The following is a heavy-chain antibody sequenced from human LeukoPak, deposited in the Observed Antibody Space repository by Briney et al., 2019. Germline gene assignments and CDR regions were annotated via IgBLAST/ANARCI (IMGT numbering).Heavy chain of an antibody. CDR2: ISAYNGNT. CDR3: ARVRTGKYYYDSSGYYYYYYGMDV. D-gene: IGHD3-22*01. Sequence: ASVKVSCKASGDTLTSYGTSWVRQAPGQGRECRGWISAYNGNTNYAQKLQGRVTMTTDTSTSTAYMELRSLSSEDTAVYYCARVRTGKYYYDSSGYYYYYYGMDVWGQGTTVTVSS. V-gene: IGHV1-18*01. J-gene: IGHJ6*02. CDR1: GDTLTSYG.